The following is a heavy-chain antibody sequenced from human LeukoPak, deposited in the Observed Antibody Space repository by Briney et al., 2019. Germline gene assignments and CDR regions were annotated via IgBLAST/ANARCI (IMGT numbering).Heavy chain of an antibody. CDR2: ISYDGSNK. CDR1: GFTFSSYA. V-gene: IGHV3-30-3*01. Sequence: GRSLRLSCAASGFTFSSYAMHWVRQAPGKGLEGVAVISYDGSNKYYADSVKGRFTISRDNCKNTLYLQMNSLRAEDTAVYYCAREANYYDSSGYYFYYFDYWGQGTLVTVSS. D-gene: IGHD3-22*01. J-gene: IGHJ4*02. CDR3: AREANYYDSSGYYFYYFDY.